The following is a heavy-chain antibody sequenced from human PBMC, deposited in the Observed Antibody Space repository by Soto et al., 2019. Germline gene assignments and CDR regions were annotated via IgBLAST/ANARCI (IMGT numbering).Heavy chain of an antibody. Sequence: GGSLRLSCAASVFPFSSYAMSWVRQAPGKGLEWVSAISGSGGSTSYANSVKGRFTISRDNPKTTLYLQMNSLRAEDTAVYYCAKVQEQYGMDVWGQGTTVTVSS. CDR3: AKVQEQYGMDV. J-gene: IGHJ6*02. CDR1: VFPFSSYA. D-gene: IGHD1-1*01. CDR2: ISGSGGST. V-gene: IGHV3-23*01.